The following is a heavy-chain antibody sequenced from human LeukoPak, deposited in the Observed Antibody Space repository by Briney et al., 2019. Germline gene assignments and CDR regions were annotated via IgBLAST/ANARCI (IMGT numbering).Heavy chain of an antibody. D-gene: IGHD3-22*01. CDR1: SGSVNSYY. J-gene: IGHJ2*01. CDR2: IYYSGST. Sequence: SETLPLTCTVSSGSVNSYYWSWIRQPPGKGLEWIGYIYYSGSTNYNPSLKSRVTISVDTPKNQFSLKLSSVTAADTAVYYCARGVTMIVVVIHDWYFDLWGRGTLVTVSS. V-gene: IGHV4-59*08. CDR3: ARGVTMIVVVIHDWYFDL.